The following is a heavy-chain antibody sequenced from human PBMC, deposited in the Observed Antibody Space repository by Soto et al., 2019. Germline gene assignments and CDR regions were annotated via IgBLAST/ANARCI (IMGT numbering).Heavy chain of an antibody. CDR3: AKDIRYCTNGVGYRPTMVGFDI. J-gene: IGHJ3*02. V-gene: IGHV3-23*01. Sequence: PGGSLRLSCAASGFTFSSYALSWVRQAPWTGPEWVSAISGSGGSTYYADSVKGRFTISRDNSKNTLYLQMNSLRAEDTAVYYCAKDIRYCTNGVGYRPTMVGFDIWGQGTMVTVSS. CDR1: GFTFSSYA. CDR2: ISGSGGST. D-gene: IGHD2-8*01.